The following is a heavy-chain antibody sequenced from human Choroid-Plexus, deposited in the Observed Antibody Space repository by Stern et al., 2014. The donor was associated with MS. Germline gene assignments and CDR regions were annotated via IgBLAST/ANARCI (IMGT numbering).Heavy chain of an antibody. CDR2: VSYGRNNE. D-gene: IGHD2/OR15-2a*01. CDR1: GFTLGSCA. V-gene: IGHV3-30*18. CDR3: AKDRQYLTYFFDH. Sequence: VQLVESGGGVVQPGRPLRLSCVASGFTLGSCAMHWVRQAPGKGLEWVAGVSYGRNNEYCADSVKGRFTISRDNSQNTPYIQMSSLRPEDTAVYYCAKDRQYLTYFFDHWGQGSLVTVSS. J-gene: IGHJ5*02.